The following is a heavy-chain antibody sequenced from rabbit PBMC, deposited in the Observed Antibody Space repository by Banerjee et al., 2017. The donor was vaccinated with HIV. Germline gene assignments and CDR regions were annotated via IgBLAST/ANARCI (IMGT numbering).Heavy chain of an antibody. V-gene: IGHV1S45*01. CDR3: ARGAGYAAAGLNF. CDR1: GFSFSSSYW. J-gene: IGHJ4*01. Sequence: EESGGDLVKPEGSLTLTCTASGFSFSSSYWICWVRQAPGKGLEWIACIYAGSGGSTVYASWAKGRFTISKTSSTTVTLQMTSLTAADTATYFCARGAGYAAAGLNFRGPGTLVTVS. D-gene: IGHD6-1*01. CDR2: IYAGSGGST.